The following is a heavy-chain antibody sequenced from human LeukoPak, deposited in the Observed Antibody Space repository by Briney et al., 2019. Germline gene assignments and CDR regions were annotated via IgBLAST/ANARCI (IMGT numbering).Heavy chain of an antibody. CDR1: GGSISSYY. D-gene: IGHD3-22*01. CDR2: IYYSGST. J-gene: IGHJ4*02. V-gene: IGHV4-59*01. Sequence: SGTLSLTCTVSGGSISSYYWSWIRQPPGKGLEWIGYIYYSGSTNFNPSLKSRVTMSVDTSKNQFSLKLSSVTAADTAVYYCARETYDSSGARFDYWGQGTLVTASS. CDR3: ARETYDSSGARFDY.